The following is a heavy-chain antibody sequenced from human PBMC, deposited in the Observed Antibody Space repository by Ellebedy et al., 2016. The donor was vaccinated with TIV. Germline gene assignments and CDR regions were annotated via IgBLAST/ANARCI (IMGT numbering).Heavy chain of an antibody. J-gene: IGHJ5*02. Sequence: AASVKVSCKASGYTFTGYYMHWVRQAPGQGLEWMGWINPNSGGTNYAQKFQGRVTMTRDTSISTAYMELSRLRSDDTAVYYCARARLRYFDWSDRFDPWGQGTLVTVSS. CDR1: GYTFTGYY. CDR3: ARARLRYFDWSDRFDP. V-gene: IGHV1-2*02. CDR2: INPNSGGT. D-gene: IGHD3-9*01.